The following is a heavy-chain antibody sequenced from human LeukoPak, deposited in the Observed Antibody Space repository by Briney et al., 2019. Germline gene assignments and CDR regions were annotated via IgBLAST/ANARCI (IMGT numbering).Heavy chain of an antibody. D-gene: IGHD6-13*01. J-gene: IGHJ4*02. CDR3: AREMKYSSSWSHFDY. CDR2: IWYDGSNK. CDR1: GFNFNDYG. V-gene: IGHV3-33*08. Sequence: GGSLRLSCAASGFNFNDYGMSWVRQAPGKGLEWVAVIWYDGSNKYYADSVKGRFTISRDNSKNTLYLQMNSLRAEDTAVYYCAREMKYSSSWSHFDYWGQGTLVTVSS.